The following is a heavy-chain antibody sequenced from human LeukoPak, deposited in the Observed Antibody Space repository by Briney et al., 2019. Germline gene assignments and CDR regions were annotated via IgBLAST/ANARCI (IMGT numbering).Heavy chain of an antibody. CDR1: GFTFDDYA. J-gene: IGHJ4*02. D-gene: IGHD4-17*01. V-gene: IGHV3-23*01. CDR3: AKDASTVILRFDY. Sequence: GRSLRLSCAASGFTFDDYAMSWVRQAPGKGLEWVSAISDSGGSAYYADSVKGRFTISRDISKNTLYLQMNSLRAEDTALYYCAKDASTVILRFDYWGQGTLVTVSS. CDR2: ISDSGGSA.